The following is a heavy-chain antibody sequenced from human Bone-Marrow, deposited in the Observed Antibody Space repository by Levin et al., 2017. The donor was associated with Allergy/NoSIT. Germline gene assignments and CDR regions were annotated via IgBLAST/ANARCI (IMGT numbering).Heavy chain of an antibody. CDR2: ISWNSGSI. CDR1: GFTFDDYA. Sequence: GGSLRLSCAASGFTFDDYAMHWVRQAPGKGLEWVSGISWNSGSIGYADSVKGRFTISRDNAKNSLYLQMNSLRAEDTALYYCAKETGIEWGMDVWGQGTTVTVSS. D-gene: IGHD5-12*01. V-gene: IGHV3-9*01. CDR3: AKETGIEWGMDV. J-gene: IGHJ6*02.